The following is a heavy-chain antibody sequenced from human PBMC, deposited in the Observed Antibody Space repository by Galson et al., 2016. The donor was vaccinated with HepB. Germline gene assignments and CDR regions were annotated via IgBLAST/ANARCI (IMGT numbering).Heavy chain of an antibody. D-gene: IGHD3-9*01. CDR3: AKTPRILRYFDWITGLDS. J-gene: IGHJ4*02. CDR1: GYSFTNYW. V-gene: IGHV5-51*03. CDR2: IYPADSNT. Sequence: QSGAEVKKPGESLKISCKASGYSFTNYWIGWVRQMPGRGLEWVAIIYPADSNTRYSPSFQGQVTMSVDKSISTAYLHWSSLKASDTAMYYCAKTPRILRYFDWITGLDSWGQGTLVIVSS.